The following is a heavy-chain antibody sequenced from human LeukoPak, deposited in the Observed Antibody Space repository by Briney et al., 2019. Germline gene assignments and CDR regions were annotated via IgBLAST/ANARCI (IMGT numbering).Heavy chain of an antibody. V-gene: IGHV6-1*01. CDR2: TYYTSNVYN. CDR3: ARYHLIRGEFDP. D-gene: IGHD3-10*01. J-gene: IGHJ5*02. Sequence: SQTLSLTCAVSGDSVSSSSAAWSWIRQSPARGLEWLGRTYYTSNVYNDYAESVKSRITMKTDKSKNQFSLHLNSLTPEHTAVYYCARYHLIRGEFDPWGQGTLVTVSS. CDR1: GDSVSSSSAA.